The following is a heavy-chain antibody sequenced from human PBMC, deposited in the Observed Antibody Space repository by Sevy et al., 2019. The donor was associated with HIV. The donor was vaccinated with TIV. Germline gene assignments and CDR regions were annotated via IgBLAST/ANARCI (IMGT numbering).Heavy chain of an antibody. V-gene: IGHV3-23*01. CDR2: ISGSGGST. CDR1: GFTFSSYA. Sequence: GESLKISCAASGFTFSSYAMSWVRQAPGKGLEWVSAISGSGGSTYYADSVKGRFTISRDNSKNTLYLQMNSLRAEDTAVYYCARGGGIDAFDIWGQGTMVTVSS. CDR3: ARGGGIDAFDI. D-gene: IGHD3-16*01. J-gene: IGHJ3*02.